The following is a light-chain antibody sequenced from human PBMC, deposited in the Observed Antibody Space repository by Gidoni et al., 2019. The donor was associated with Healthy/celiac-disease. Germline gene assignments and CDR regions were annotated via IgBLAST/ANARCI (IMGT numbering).Light chain of an antibody. J-gene: IGKJ4*01. CDR2: GAS. CDR3: QQYNNWPPLT. Sequence: IVMTQYPATLSLSPGERATLSCRASQSVSSNLAWYQQKPGQAPRLLIYGASTRATGIPARFSGSGSGTEFTLTISSLQSEDFAVYYCQQYNNWPPLTFGGGTKVEIK. CDR1: QSVSSN. V-gene: IGKV3-15*01.